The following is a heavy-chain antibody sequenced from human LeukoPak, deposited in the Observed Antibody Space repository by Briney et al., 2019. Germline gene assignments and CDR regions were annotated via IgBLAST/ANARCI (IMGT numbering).Heavy chain of an antibody. Sequence: SETLSLTCTVSGGSISSYYWSWIRQPPGKGLEWIGYIYYSGSTNYNPSLKSRVTISVDTSKNQFSPKLSSVAAADTAVYYCAREGRYYDSSGYPSVYFDYWGQGTLVTVSS. J-gene: IGHJ4*02. CDR1: GGSISSYY. CDR2: IYYSGST. V-gene: IGHV4-59*01. CDR3: AREGRYYDSSGYPSVYFDY. D-gene: IGHD3-22*01.